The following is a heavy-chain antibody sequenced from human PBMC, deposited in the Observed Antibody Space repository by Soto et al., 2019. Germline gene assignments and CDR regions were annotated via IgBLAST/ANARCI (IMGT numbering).Heavy chain of an antibody. J-gene: IGHJ5*02. CDR3: ARTDTYYYGSGSYSNWFDP. CDR2: IDWDDDK. CDR1: GFSLSTSGMC. Sequence: SGPTLVNPTQTLTLTCTFSGFSLSTSGMCVSWIRQPPGKALEWLARIDWDDDKYYSTSLKTRLTISKDTSKNQVVLTMTNMDPVDTATYCCARTDTYYYGSGSYSNWFDPWGQGTLVTVSS. V-gene: IGHV2-70*11. D-gene: IGHD3-10*01.